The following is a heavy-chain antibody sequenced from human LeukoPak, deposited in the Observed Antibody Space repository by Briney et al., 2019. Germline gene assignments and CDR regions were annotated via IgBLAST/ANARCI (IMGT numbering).Heavy chain of an antibody. D-gene: IGHD3-10*01. CDR1: GGSISSSSYY. J-gene: IGHJ6*03. CDR3: AGSDYYYYMDV. CDR2: IYHSGST. Sequence: SEILSLTCTVSGGSISSSSYYWGWIRQPPGKGLEWIGSIYHSGSTYYNPSLKSRVTISVDTSKNQFPLKLSSVTAADTAVFYCAGSDYYYYMDVWGKGTTVTVSS. V-gene: IGHV4-39*01.